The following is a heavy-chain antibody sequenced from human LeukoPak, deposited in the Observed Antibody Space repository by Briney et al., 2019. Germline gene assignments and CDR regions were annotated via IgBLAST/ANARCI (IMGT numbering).Heavy chain of an antibody. CDR2: ISSSGSTI. J-gene: IGHJ6*04. D-gene: IGHD3-10*02. Sequence: AGGSLRLSCAASGFTFSSYEMNWVRQAPGKGLEWVSYISSSGSTIYYADSVKGRFTISRDNAKNLLYLQMNSLRAEDTAVYYCAELGITMTGGVWGKGATVTISS. CDR1: GFTFSSYE. CDR3: AELGITMTGGV. V-gene: IGHV3-48*03.